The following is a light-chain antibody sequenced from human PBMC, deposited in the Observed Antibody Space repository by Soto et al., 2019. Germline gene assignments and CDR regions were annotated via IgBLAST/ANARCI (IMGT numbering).Light chain of an antibody. V-gene: IGKV3-20*01. CDR1: QSVSRAS. J-gene: IGKJ1*01. CDR3: HQYGSSPWT. Sequence: EIVLTQSPGTLSLSPGESPTLPCRASQSVSRASLAWYQQNPGQPPRLLIFGASGRATGIPDRFSGSGSGTDFTLTISRVEAEDFAVYYCHQYGSSPWTFGQGTKVEVK. CDR2: GAS.